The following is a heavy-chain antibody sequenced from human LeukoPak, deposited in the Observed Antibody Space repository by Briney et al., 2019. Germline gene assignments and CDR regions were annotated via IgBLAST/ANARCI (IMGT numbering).Heavy chain of an antibody. J-gene: IGHJ4*02. D-gene: IGHD6-19*01. V-gene: IGHV3-9*01. CDR1: GFTFDDYA. Sequence: GGSLRLSCAASGFTFDDYAMHWVRQAPGKGLEWVSGISWNSGSIGYADSVKGRFTISRDNAKNSLYLQMNSLRAEDTALYYCAKEPSSGWYGGYFDYWGQGTLVTVSS. CDR3: AKEPSSGWYGGYFDY. CDR2: ISWNSGSI.